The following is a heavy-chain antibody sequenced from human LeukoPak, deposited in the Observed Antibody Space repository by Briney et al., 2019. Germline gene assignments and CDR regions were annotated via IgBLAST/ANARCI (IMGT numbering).Heavy chain of an antibody. CDR3: AREEWFPNHYGMDV. V-gene: IGHV3-66*01. CDR2: IYSGGST. J-gene: IGHJ6*02. CDR1: GFTVSSNY. D-gene: IGHD3-3*01. Sequence: GGSLRLSCAASGFTVSSNYMSWVRQAQGKGLEWVSVIYSGGSTYYADSVKGRFIISRDKSKNTLYLQMSSLRAEDTAVYYCAREEWFPNHYGMDVWGQGTTVIVSS.